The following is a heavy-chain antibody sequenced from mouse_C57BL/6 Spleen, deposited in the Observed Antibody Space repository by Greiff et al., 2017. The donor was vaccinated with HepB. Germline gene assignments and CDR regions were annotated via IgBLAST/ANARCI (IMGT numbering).Heavy chain of an antibody. CDR2: IDPSDSYT. D-gene: IGHD3-1*01. V-gene: IGHV1-50*01. CDR3: AGGRALDY. J-gene: IGHJ2*01. CDR1: GYTFTSYW. Sequence: VQLQQPGAELVKPGASVKLSCKASGYTFTSYWMQWVKQRPGQGLEWIGEIDPSDSYTNYNQKFKGKATLTVDTSSSTAYMQLSSLTSEDSAVYYCAGGRALDYWGQGTTLTVSS.